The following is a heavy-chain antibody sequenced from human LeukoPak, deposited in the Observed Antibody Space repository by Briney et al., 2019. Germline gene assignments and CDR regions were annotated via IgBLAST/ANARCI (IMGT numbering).Heavy chain of an antibody. CDR2: TYYRSKWYN. CDR1: GDSVSSNSAA. Sequence: SQTLSLTCAISGDSVSSNSAAWNWIRQSPSRGLEWLGRTYYRSKWYNDYAVSVKSRITINPDTSKNQFSLKLSSVTAADTAVYYCARHLKKKYSSSWYYFDYWGQGTLVTVSS. CDR3: ARHLKKKYSSSWYYFDY. D-gene: IGHD6-13*01. V-gene: IGHV6-1*01. J-gene: IGHJ4*02.